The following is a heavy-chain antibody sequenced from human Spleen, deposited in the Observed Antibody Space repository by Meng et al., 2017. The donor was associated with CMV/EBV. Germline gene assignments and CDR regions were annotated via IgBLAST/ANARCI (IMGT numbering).Heavy chain of an antibody. V-gene: IGHV3-30*02. CDR2: IRYDGSYK. CDR3: AKDGRFGEY. CDR1: GFTFSSYG. D-gene: IGHD3-10*01. J-gene: IGHJ4*02. Sequence: HVVGAGGGVVPLGGPLRLSCAASGFTFSSYGMYWVRQAPGKGLECVAFIRYDGSYKYYGDSVKGRFTISRDNSKNTVYLQMNSLRPEDTAVYYCAKDGRFGEYWGQGTLVTVSS.